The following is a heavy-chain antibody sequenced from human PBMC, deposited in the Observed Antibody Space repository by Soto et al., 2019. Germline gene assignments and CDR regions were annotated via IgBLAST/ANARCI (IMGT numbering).Heavy chain of an antibody. CDR2: ISSNGVGT. CDR3: ARRARPDFYYMDV. J-gene: IGHJ6*03. D-gene: IGHD6-6*01. V-gene: IGHV3-64*01. Sequence: EVQLAESGGGLAQPGGSLRLSCAASGFTLSGYAMDWVRQAPGKGLVYVSGISSNGVGTYYAKSVQGRFTISRDNPKNTVYLQMGSLRPEDMAVYYCARRARPDFYYMDVWGKGTTVTVSS. CDR1: GFTLSGYA.